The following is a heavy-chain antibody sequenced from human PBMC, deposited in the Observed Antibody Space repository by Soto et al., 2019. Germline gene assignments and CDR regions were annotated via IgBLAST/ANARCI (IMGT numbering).Heavy chain of an antibody. CDR2: ISGGGGST. CDR3: YYYYDSSGYYYYYYGMDV. J-gene: IGHJ6*02. D-gene: IGHD3-22*01. V-gene: IGHV3-23*01. Sequence: LRLSCAASGFTFSSYAMSWVRQAPGKGLEWVSAISGGGGSTYYADSVKGRFTISRDNSKNTLYLQMNSLRAEDTAVYYCYYYYDSSGYYYYYYGMDVWGQGTTVTVSS. CDR1: GFTFSSYA.